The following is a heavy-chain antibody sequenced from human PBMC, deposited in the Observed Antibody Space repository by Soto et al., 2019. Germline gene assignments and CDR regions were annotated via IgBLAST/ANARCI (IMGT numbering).Heavy chain of an antibody. J-gene: IGHJ6*02. CDR1: GFTFSSYA. CDR3: ARGDPTVVYYYYGMDV. V-gene: IGHV3-30-3*01. CDR2: ISYDGSNK. D-gene: IGHD4-17*01. Sequence: QVQLVESGGGVVQPGRSLRLSCAASGFTFSSYAMHWVRQAPGKGLEWVAVISYDGSNKYYADSVKGRFTISRDNSKNMLYLQMNSLRAEDTAVYYCARGDPTVVYYYYGMDVWGQGTTVTVSS.